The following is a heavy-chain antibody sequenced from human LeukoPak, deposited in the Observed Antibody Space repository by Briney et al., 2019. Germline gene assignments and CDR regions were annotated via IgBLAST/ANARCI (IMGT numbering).Heavy chain of an antibody. J-gene: IGHJ4*02. V-gene: IGHV4-4*02. Sequence: SETLSLTCAVSGGSISSSNWWSWVRQPPGKGLEWIGSIYYSGSTYYNPSLKSRVTISVDTSKNQFSLNLNSVTAADMAVYYCARTLYPWNFDYWGRGTLVTVSS. CDR1: GGSISSSNW. CDR3: ARTLYPWNFDY. CDR2: IYYSGST. D-gene: IGHD1-1*01.